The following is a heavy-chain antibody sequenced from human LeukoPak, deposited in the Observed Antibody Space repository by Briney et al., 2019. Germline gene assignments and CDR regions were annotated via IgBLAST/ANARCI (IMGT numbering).Heavy chain of an antibody. D-gene: IGHD5-18*01. J-gene: IGHJ4*02. CDR1: GLTFSSYG. CDR3: ARDWDTAFDY. Sequence: PGRSLRLSCAASGLTFSSYGMHWVRQAPGKGLEWVAVIWYDGSNKYYADSVKGRFTISRDNSKNTLYLQMNSLRAEDTAVYYCARDWDTAFDYWGQGTLVTVSS. CDR2: IWYDGSNK. V-gene: IGHV3-33*01.